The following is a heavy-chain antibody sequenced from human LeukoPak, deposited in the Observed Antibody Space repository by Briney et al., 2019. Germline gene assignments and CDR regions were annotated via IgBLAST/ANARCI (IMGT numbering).Heavy chain of an antibody. Sequence: PSETLSLTRAVYGGSFSGYYWSWNRQPPGKGLEWIGEINHSGSTNYNPPLTSRVTISVDTSKNHISLKLSSVTAADTAVYYCARKGAAAGPPYCYYYGMDVWGQGTTVTVSS. CDR3: ARKGAAAGPPYCYYYGMDV. CDR2: INHSGST. V-gene: IGHV4-34*01. CDR1: GGSFSGYY. J-gene: IGHJ6*02. D-gene: IGHD6-13*01.